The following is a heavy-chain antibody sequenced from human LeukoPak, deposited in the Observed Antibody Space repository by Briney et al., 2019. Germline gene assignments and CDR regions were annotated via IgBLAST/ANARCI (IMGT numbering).Heavy chain of an antibody. V-gene: IGHV4-34*01. D-gene: IGHD6-19*01. Sequence: PSETLSLTCAVYGGSFSGYYWSWIRQPPGKGLEWIGSIYYSGSTYYNPSLKSRVTISVDTSKNQFSLKLSSVTAADTAVYYCARQGEYSSGWYYFDYWGQGTLVTVSS. CDR3: ARQGEYSSGWYYFDY. CDR2: IYYSGST. CDR1: GGSFSGYY. J-gene: IGHJ4*02.